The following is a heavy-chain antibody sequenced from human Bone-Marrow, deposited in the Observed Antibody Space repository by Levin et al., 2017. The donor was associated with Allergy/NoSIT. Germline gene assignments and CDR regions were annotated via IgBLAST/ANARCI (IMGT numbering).Heavy chain of an antibody. J-gene: IGHJ3*02. D-gene: IGHD5-18*01. Sequence: GGSLRLSCAASGFTFSRNDMHWVRQATGKGLEWVSGIGTTGDTHYVGSVKGRFTISRENAKKYLYLQMNNLRAGDTAVYYCARDLGYGAFDIWGQGTAVIVSS. CDR3: ARDLGYGAFDI. CDR2: IGTTGDT. V-gene: IGHV3-13*01. CDR1: GFTFSRND.